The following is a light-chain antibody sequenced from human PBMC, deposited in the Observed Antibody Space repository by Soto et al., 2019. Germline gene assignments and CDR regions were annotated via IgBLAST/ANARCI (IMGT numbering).Light chain of an antibody. CDR3: QQSYSTPTWT. J-gene: IGKJ1*01. V-gene: IGKV1-5*03. Sequence: DIQMTQSPSTLSGSVGDRVTITCRASQTISSWLAWYQQKPGKAPKLLIYKASTLASGVPSRFSGSGSGSEFTLTISSLQPEDFATYYCQQSYSTPTWTFGQGTKVDIK. CDR1: QTISSW. CDR2: KAS.